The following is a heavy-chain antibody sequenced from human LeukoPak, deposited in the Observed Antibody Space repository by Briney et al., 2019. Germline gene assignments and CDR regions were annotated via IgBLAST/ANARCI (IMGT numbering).Heavy chain of an antibody. CDR3: ARDSGFNAFDI. CDR2: INPDGSTI. J-gene: IGHJ3*02. V-gene: IGHV3-7*01. Sequence: PGGSLRLSCAASGFTFSTSWMTWVRQAPGKGLDWLGNINPDGSTINYVGSVKGRFTFSRDNAKNSLYLQMNSLRAEDTAVFYCARDSGFNAFDIWGQGTMVTVSS. D-gene: IGHD5-12*01. CDR1: GFTFSTSW.